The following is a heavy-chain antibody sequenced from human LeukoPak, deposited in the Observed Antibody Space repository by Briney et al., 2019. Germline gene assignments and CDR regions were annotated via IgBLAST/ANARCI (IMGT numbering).Heavy chain of an antibody. CDR2: IYYSGTT. J-gene: IGHJ4*02. Sequence: SETLSLTCTVSGGSISSSSYYWDWIRQPPGKGLEWIGTIYYSGTTYYNPSLKSRVTISVDTSKNQFSLKLSSVSAADPAVYYCARPLYRDYYFDYWGQGTLVTVSS. D-gene: IGHD4-17*01. CDR3: ARPLYRDYYFDY. V-gene: IGHV4-39*01. CDR1: GGSISSSSYY.